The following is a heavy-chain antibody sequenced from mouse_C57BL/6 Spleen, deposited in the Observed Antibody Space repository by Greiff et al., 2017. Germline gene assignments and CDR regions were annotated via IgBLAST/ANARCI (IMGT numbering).Heavy chain of an antibody. CDR2: IHPSDSAT. CDR1: GYTFTSYW. V-gene: IGHV1-74*01. Sequence: VQLQESGAELVKPGASVKVSCKASGYTFTSYWMHWVKQRPGQGLEWIGRIHPSDSATNYNQKFKGQATLTVDKSSSTAYMQLSSLTSEDSAVYYCAIWGSSSLYWGQGTTLTVSS. D-gene: IGHD1-1*01. CDR3: AIWGSSSLY. J-gene: IGHJ2*01.